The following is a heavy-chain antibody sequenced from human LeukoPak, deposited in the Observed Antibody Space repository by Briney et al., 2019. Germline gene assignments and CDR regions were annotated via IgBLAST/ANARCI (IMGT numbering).Heavy chain of an antibody. CDR2: INHSGST. CDR3: ARARRGTRQYGSVSYLDY. V-gene: IGHV4-34*01. D-gene: IGHD3-10*01. Sequence: PSETLSLTCAVYGGSFSGYYWSWIRQPPGKGLEWIGEINHSGSTNYNLSLKSRVTISVDTSKNQFSLKLSSVTAADTAVYYCARARRGTRQYGSVSYLDYWGQGTLVTVSS. CDR1: GGSFSGYY. J-gene: IGHJ4*02.